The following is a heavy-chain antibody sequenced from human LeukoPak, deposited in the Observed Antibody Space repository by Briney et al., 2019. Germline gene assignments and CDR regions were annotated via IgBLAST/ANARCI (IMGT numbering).Heavy chain of an antibody. CDR1: NGSISTYL. CDR2: IFTSGST. J-gene: IGHJ5*02. D-gene: IGHD6-19*01. V-gene: IGHV4-4*07. CDR3: ARELGSGWLDL. Sequence: PSETLSLTCTVSNGSISTYLWSWIRQPAGKGLEWIGRIFTSGSTNYNPSLKSRVTMSVDTSKTQFSLKLTSVTAADTAMYYCARELGSGWLDLWGQGTQVTVSS.